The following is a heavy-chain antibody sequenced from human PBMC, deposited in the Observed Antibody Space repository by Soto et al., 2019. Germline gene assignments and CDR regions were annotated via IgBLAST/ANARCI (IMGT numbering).Heavy chain of an antibody. D-gene: IGHD2-2*01. CDR3: ARYGGYCSSTSCYFAEYFQH. CDR2: IYYSGST. V-gene: IGHV4-59*08. J-gene: IGHJ1*01. CDR1: GGSISSYY. Sequence: QVQLQESGPGLVKPSETLSLTCTVSGGSISSYYWSWIRQPPGKGLEWIGYIYYSGSTNYNPSLKRRVTISVDPSTNQFALKLSSVTAADTAVYYCARYGGYCSSTSCYFAEYFQHWGQGTLVTVSS.